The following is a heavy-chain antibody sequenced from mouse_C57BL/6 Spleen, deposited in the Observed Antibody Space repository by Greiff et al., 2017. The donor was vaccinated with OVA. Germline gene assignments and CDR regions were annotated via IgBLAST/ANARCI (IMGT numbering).Heavy chain of an antibody. Sequence: EVQLQQSGAELVRPGASVKLSCTASGFNIKDDYMHWVKQRPEQGLEWIGWIDPENGDTEYASKFQGKATITADTSSNTAYLQLSSLTSEDTAVYYCTTSLRYRYFDYWGQGTTLTVSS. CDR2: IDPENGDT. D-gene: IGHD1-1*01. CDR1: GFNIKDDY. CDR3: TTSLRYRYFDY. J-gene: IGHJ2*01. V-gene: IGHV14-4*01.